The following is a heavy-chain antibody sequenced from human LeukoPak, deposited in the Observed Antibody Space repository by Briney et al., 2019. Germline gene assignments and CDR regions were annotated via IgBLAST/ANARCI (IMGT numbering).Heavy chain of an antibody. CDR2: IYSSGST. V-gene: IGHV4-4*07. CDR3: ARGGKATVVTM. D-gene: IGHD4-23*01. J-gene: IGHJ4*02. Sequence: SETLSLTCTVSGGSINSYYWSWIRQPAGKRLEWIGRIYSSGSTNYNPSLKSRVSMSVDTSKNQFSLKLTSVTAADTAVYYCARGGKATVVTMWGQGILVTVSS. CDR1: GGSINSYY.